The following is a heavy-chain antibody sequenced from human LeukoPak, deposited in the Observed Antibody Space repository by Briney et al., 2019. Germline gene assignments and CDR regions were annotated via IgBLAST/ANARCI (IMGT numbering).Heavy chain of an antibody. CDR1: GFTFSSYW. CDR2: VNSDESGI. CDR3: ARDRGTWFDS. Sequence: GGSLRLSCAASGFTFSSYWMHWVRHAPGKGLVWVSRVNSDESGITYADSVKGRFTISRDNAKNILYLQMNSLRAEDTGVYYCARDRGTWFDSWGQGTLVTVSS. D-gene: IGHD3-10*01. J-gene: IGHJ5*01. V-gene: IGHV3-74*03.